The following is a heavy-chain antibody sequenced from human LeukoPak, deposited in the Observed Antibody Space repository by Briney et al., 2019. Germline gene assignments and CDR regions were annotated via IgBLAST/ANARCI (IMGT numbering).Heavy chain of an antibody. V-gene: IGHV5-51*01. CDR1: YW. CDR3: ARQPFYCSGGSCYDFDY. J-gene: IGHJ4*02. D-gene: IGHD2-15*01. Sequence: YWSWIRQPPGKGLEWMGIIYPGDSDTRYSPSFQGQVTISADKSISTAYLQWSSLKASDTAMYYCARQPFYCSGGSCYDFDYWGQGTLVTVSS. CDR2: IYPGDSDT.